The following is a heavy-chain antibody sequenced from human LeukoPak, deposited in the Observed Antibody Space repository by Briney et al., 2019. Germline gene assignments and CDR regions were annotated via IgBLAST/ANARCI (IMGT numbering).Heavy chain of an antibody. D-gene: IGHD6-13*01. CDR2: VNPNSGGT. V-gene: IGHV1-2*02. Sequence: ASVKVSCKASGYTFTAYYMHWVRQAPGQRLEWMGWVNPNSGGTNYAQKFQGRVTMTRDTSISTVYMELSRLKSDDTAVYYCARESNKRTIAAAGDFDYWGQGTLVTVSS. CDR3: ARESNKRTIAAAGDFDY. J-gene: IGHJ4*02. CDR1: GYTFTAYY.